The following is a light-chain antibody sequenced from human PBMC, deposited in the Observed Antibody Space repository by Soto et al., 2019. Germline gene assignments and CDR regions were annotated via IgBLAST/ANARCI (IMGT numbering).Light chain of an antibody. CDR1: QSIIGT. Sequence: DIQMTQSPSTLSASVGDRVTITCRASQSIIGTLAWYQQRPGKAPNLLIFDASNLERGVPSRFSGSGSGTDFTLTINSLQPEDFASYYCQQSYDISPITFGQGTRLET. CDR3: QQSYDISPIT. CDR2: DAS. V-gene: IGKV1-5*01. J-gene: IGKJ5*01.